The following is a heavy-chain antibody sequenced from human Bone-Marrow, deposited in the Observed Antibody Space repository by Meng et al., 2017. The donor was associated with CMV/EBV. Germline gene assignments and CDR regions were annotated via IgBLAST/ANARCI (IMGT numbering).Heavy chain of an antibody. V-gene: IGHV5-51*01. J-gene: IGHJ4*02. CDR3: ARYLSGGAALLRY. CDR2: IHPSDSAT. CDR1: GYSSTSYW. D-gene: IGHD2-15*01. Sequence: KVSCKGSGYSSTSYWIGWVRQMPGKGLEWMGSIHPSDSATRYNPSFQGQVSISADKSSSTAYLQWRSLTASDTAMYYCARYLSGGAALLRYWGQGTLVTVSS.